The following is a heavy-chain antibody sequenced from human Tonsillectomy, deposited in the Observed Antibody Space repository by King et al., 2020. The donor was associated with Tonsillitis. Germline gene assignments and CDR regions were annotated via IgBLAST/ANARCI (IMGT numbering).Heavy chain of an antibody. CDR1: GFTFSNCA. D-gene: IGHD3-22*01. V-gene: IGHV3-23*04. CDR3: ANEDGFYYDSSGYFDY. Sequence: VQLVESGGGLVQPGGSLRLPCAASGFTFSNCAMSWVRQAPGKGLEWVSTISGSDSTSYTDSVKGRFTISRDYSKNTLSLQMNSLRANDTAVYYCANEDGFYYDSSGYFDYWGQGTVVTVSA. CDR2: ISGSDST. J-gene: IGHJ4*02.